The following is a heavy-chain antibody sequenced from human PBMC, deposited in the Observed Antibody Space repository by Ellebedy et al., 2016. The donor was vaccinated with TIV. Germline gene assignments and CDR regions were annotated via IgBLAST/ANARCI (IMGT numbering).Heavy chain of an antibody. J-gene: IGHJ5*02. D-gene: IGHD3-16*01. Sequence: GGSLRLCXSASGFTFSTYAMSWVRQAPGRGLEWVSGISAGGAGTYYADSVKDRFIVSRDNSRNTLYLEMKTLRPEDTARYYCSSPPRYYGDADPYFGDHWGQGTLVAVSS. CDR2: ISAGGAGT. CDR3: SSPPRYYGDADPYFGDH. CDR1: GFTFSTYA. V-gene: IGHV3-23*01.